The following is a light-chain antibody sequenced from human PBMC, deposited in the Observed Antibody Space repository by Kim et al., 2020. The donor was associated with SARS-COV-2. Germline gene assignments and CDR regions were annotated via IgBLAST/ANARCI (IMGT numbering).Light chain of an antibody. V-gene: IGKV2-30*01. CDR3: MQVTHWSYS. Sequence: QPASVSGGSSQSLVYIDEYTYVNWCQQRPGQSPRRLIYKVSDRDSGVPDRFSGSGSGTDFTLKISRVEAEDVGVYYCMQVTHWSYSFGQGTKLEI. CDR2: KVS. J-gene: IGKJ2*03. CDR1: QSLVYIDEYTY.